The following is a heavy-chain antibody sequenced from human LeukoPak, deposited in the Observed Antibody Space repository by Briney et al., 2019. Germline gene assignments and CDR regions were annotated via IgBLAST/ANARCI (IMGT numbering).Heavy chain of an antibody. CDR2: TYPGDSDT. V-gene: IGHV5-51*01. D-gene: IGHD2-2*01. CDR3: ARRPGYCSSTSCYQDAFDI. CDR1: GYSFTSYW. Sequence: GESLEISCKGSGYSFTSYWIGWVRQMPGKGLEWMGITYPGDSDTRYSPSFQGQVTISADKSISTAYLQWSSLKASDTAMYYCARRPGYCSSTSCYQDAFDIWGQGTMVAVSS. J-gene: IGHJ3*02.